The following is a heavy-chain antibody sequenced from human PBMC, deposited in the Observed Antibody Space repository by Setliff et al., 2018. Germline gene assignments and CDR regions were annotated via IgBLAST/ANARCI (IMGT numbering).Heavy chain of an antibody. D-gene: IGHD6-19*01. CDR2: ISSMGSYT. CDR1: GFSLTSHN. Sequence: LRLSCVASGFSLTSHNIHWVRQAPGKGLEWVSSISSMGSYTHFGESVKGRFTMSRDNAHDSVFLQMHSLRVEDTAVYYCARSGGYSSGWLLYAFDIWGQGTMVTVSS. CDR3: ARSGGYSSGWLLYAFDI. J-gene: IGHJ3*02. V-gene: IGHV3-21*01.